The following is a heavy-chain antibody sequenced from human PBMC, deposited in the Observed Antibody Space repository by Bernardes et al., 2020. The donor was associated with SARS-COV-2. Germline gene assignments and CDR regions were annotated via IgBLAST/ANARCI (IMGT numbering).Heavy chain of an antibody. V-gene: IGHV3-33*01. CDR2: IWYDGRNK. CDR1: GFTFRSSG. D-gene: IGHD5-12*01. J-gene: IGHJ6*02. Sequence: GCSLRSSCAASGFTFRSSGMHWVRQAPGPGLEWVAVIWYDGRNKYYADSVKGRFTISRDNSKNTLYLQMNSLRAEDTAVYYCARELRVHYYYGMDVWGQGTTVTVSS. CDR3: ARELRVHYYYGMDV.